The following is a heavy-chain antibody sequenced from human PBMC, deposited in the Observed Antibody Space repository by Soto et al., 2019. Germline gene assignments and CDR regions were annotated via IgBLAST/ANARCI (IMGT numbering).Heavy chain of an antibody. J-gene: IGHJ6*02. CDR3: ARGFWTHIYYYYGMDV. CDR1: GGTFSSYA. Sequence: SVKVSCKASGGTFSSYAISWVRQAPGQGLEWMGGIIPIFGTANYAQKFQGRVTITADESTSTAYMELSSLRSEYTAVHSCARGFWTHIYYYYGMDVWGQGTTVTVSS. CDR2: IIPIFGTA. V-gene: IGHV1-69*13. D-gene: IGHD3-3*01.